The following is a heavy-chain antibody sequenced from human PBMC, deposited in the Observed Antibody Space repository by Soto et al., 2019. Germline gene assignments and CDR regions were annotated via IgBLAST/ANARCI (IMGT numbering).Heavy chain of an antibody. D-gene: IGHD6-19*01. CDR3: AIVAVAGHRRVDD. J-gene: IGHJ4*02. V-gene: IGHV1-3*01. Sequence: QVQLVQSGAEVKKPGASVTVSCKASGYQFTSYALHWVRQAPGQRLAWMGGINAGKGNTKYSQKFQCRVTITRDTSASTSYMELSNLRSEDTAVDYWAIVAVAGHRRVDDWGQGTLVTVSS. CDR1: GYQFTSYA. CDR2: INAGKGNT.